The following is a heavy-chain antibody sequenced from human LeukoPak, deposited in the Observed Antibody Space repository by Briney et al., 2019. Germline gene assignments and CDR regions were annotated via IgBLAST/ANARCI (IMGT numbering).Heavy chain of an antibody. CDR3: ARSIGAYYFDY. D-gene: IGHD3-10*01. CDR2: ISSSSSYI. Sequence: PGGSLRLSCAASGFTFSRYNMNWVRQAPGKGLEWVSSISSSSSYIYYADSVKGRFTISRDNAKNSLYLQMNSLRAEDTAVYYCARSIGAYYFDYWGQGTLVTVSS. V-gene: IGHV3-21*01. CDR1: GFTFSRYN. J-gene: IGHJ4*02.